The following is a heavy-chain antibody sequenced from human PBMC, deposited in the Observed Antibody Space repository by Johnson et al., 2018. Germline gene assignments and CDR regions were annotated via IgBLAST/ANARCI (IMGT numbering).Heavy chain of an antibody. D-gene: IGHD3-10*01. Sequence: VQLVESGGGLVQXGRSLRLXCAASGFTFDDYAMHWVRQAPGKGLEWVSGISWNSGSIGYADSVKGRFTISRDNAKNSLYLQMNSLRAEDTALYYCAKVGMGSGSYKYYYMDVWGKGTTVTVSS. CDR3: AKVGMGSGSYKYYYMDV. CDR2: ISWNSGSI. CDR1: GFTFDDYA. V-gene: IGHV3-9*01. J-gene: IGHJ6*03.